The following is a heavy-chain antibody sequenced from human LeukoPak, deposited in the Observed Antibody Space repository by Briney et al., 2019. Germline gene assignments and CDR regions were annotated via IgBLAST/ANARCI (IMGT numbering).Heavy chain of an antibody. J-gene: IGHJ4*02. D-gene: IGHD5-24*01. CDR1: GFIFSSYA. V-gene: IGHV3-23*01. Sequence: PGGSLRLSCAASGFIFSSYAMSWVRQAPGKGLEWVSAISGSGGSTYYADSVKGRFTISRDNSKNTLYLQMNSLRAEDTAVYYCARSRDGYNFDYFDYWGQGTLVTVSS. CDR3: ARSRDGYNFDYFDY. CDR2: ISGSGGST.